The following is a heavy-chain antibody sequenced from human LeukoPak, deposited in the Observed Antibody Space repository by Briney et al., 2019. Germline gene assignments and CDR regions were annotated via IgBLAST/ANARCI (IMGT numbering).Heavy chain of an antibody. CDR2: ISYSGST. CDR3: ATRKVSTGMK. D-gene: IGHD5/OR15-5a*01. V-gene: IGHV4-30-4*01. CDR1: GGSITDVDYY. Sequence: SETLSLTCTVSGGSITDVDYYWSWIRQPPGKGLEWMGYISYSGSTHYNSSLKSRLSISGDTSKNQFSLRLSTVTAADTAVYYCATRKVSTGMKWGQGTLVTVSS. J-gene: IGHJ4*02.